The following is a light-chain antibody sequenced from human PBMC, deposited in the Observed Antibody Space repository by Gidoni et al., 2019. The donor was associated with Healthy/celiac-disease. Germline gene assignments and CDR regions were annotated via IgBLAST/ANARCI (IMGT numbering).Light chain of an antibody. CDR2: DAS. CDR3: QQRSNWPLALT. J-gene: IGKJ4*01. CDR1: QSVSSY. V-gene: IGKV3-11*01. Sequence: EIVLTQSPATLSLSPGERATHSCRASQSVSSYLAWYQQKPGQAPRLLIYDASNRATGIPARFSGSGSGTDFTLTISSLEPEDFAVYYCQQRSNWPLALTFGGXTKVEIK.